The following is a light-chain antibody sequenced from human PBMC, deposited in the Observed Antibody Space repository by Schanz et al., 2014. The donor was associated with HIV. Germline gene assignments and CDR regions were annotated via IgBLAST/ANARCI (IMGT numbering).Light chain of an antibody. CDR2: QAS. CDR3: QQSDTFPYT. CDR1: QSIGNS. Sequence: DIQMTQFPSTLSASVGDRVTITCRASQSIGNSLAWFQQKPGRAPNLLIYQASTLETGVPSRFSASGSGTEFTLTISNLQPDDFATYYCQQSDTFPYTFGQGTKLDIK. V-gene: IGKV1-5*03. J-gene: IGKJ2*01.